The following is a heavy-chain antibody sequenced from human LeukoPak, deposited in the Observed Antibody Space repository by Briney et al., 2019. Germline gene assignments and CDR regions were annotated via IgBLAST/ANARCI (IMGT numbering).Heavy chain of an antibody. V-gene: IGHV3-23*01. Sequence: GGSLRLSCAASGFTFSSAAMSWVRQAPGKGLEWVSTITGGGDSTYYADAVKGRITISRDNSKNTLYLQMNSLRAEDTAVYYCAKARGYCSGGTCYSGFDYWGQGTLVTVSS. CDR1: GFTFSSAA. J-gene: IGHJ4*02. CDR2: ITGGGDST. D-gene: IGHD2-15*01. CDR3: AKARGYCSGGTCYSGFDY.